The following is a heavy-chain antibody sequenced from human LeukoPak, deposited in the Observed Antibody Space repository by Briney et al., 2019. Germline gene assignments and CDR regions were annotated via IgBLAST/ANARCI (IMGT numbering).Heavy chain of an antibody. D-gene: IGHD4-17*01. J-gene: IGHJ6*03. CDR2: IKQDGSEK. CDR3: ARAVTSPYYYYYYYMDV. Sequence: PGGSLRLSCAASGFTFSSYWMSWVRQAPGKGLEWVANIKQDGSEKYYVDSVKGRFTISRDNAKNSLYLQMNSLRAEDTAVYYCARAVTSPYYYYYYYMDVWGKGTTVTVSS. CDR1: GFTFSSYW. V-gene: IGHV3-7*01.